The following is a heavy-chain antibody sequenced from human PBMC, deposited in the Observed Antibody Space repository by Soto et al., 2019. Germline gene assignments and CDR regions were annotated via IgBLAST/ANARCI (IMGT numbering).Heavy chain of an antibody. CDR1: GFTFSTYW. CDR2: VNSDGSST. V-gene: IGHV3-74*01. CDR3: ARSREGYSYFDY. J-gene: IGHJ4*02. D-gene: IGHD4-4*01. Sequence: EVQLVESGGGLVQPGESLRLSCAASGFTFSTYWMHWVRQAPGKGLGWVSRVNSDGSSTTYADSVKGRFTLSRDNAKNTLYLQMNSLRAEDTAVYYCARSREGYSYFDYWGQGILVTVSS.